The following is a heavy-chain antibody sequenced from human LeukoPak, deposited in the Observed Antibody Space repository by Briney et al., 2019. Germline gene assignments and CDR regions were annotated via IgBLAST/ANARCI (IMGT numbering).Heavy chain of an antibody. Sequence: GGSLRLSCAASGFTFSSYGMHWVRQAPVKGLEWVAVIWYDGSNKYYADSVKGRFTISRDNSKNTLYLQMNSLRAEDTAVYYCARDEYYYDSSGYPAPAYWGQGTLVTVSS. V-gene: IGHV3-33*01. CDR1: GFTFSSYG. CDR2: IWYDGSNK. CDR3: ARDEYYYDSSGYPAPAY. J-gene: IGHJ4*02. D-gene: IGHD3-22*01.